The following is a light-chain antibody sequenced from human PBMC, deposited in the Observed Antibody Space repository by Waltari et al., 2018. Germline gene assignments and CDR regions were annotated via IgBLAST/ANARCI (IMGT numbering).Light chain of an antibody. CDR3: MQALQTSYT. Sequence: DIVMTQSPLSLPVTPGEPAYISCRSSQSLLHSNGYNYLDWYLQKPGQSPQLLIYLGSNRASGVPDRFSGSGSGTDFTLKVSRVEAEDVGVYYCMQALQTSYTFGQGTKLEIK. CDR1: QSLLHSNGYNY. V-gene: IGKV2-28*01. J-gene: IGKJ2*01. CDR2: LGS.